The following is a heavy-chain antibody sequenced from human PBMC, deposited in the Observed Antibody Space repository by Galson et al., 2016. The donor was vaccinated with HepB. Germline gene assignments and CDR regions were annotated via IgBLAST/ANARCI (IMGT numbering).Heavy chain of an antibody. V-gene: IGHV3-7*03. J-gene: IGHJ4*02. D-gene: IGHD2-15*01. CDR2: IKYDGSEK. CDR1: GFTFNNYW. Sequence: SLRLSCAASGFTFNNYWMNWVRQAPGKGLEWVGNIKYDGSEKYYVDSVEGRFTISRDDAKNSLYLQMNSLRADDTAVYYCAKGRTAAPGYRAFFDSWGQGTLVTVSS. CDR3: AKGRTAAPGYRAFFDS.